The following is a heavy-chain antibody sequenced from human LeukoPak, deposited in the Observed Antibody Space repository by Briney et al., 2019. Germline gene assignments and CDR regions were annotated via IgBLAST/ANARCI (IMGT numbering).Heavy chain of an antibody. Sequence: SETLSLTCTVSGGSISSYYWSWIRQPAGEGLEWIGRIYTSGSTNYNPSLKSRVTMSVDTSKNQFSLKLSSVTAADTAAYYCAMGIAAAGIDYWGQGTLVTVSS. J-gene: IGHJ4*02. CDR1: GGSISSYY. D-gene: IGHD6-13*01. CDR3: AMGIAAAGIDY. V-gene: IGHV4-4*07. CDR2: IYTSGST.